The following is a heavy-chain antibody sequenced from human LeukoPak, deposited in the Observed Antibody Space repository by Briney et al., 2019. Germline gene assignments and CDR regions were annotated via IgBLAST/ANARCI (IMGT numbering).Heavy chain of an antibody. J-gene: IGHJ4*02. Sequence: PGGSLRLSCAASGFTVSSNYMNWVRQAPGKGLEWVSAISGSGGSTYYADSVKGRFTISRDNSKNTLYLQMNSLRAEDTAVYYCAKEGGEYQLLWFFDYWGQGTLVTVSS. D-gene: IGHD2-2*01. CDR3: AKEGGEYQLLWFFDY. CDR2: ISGSGGST. CDR1: GFTVSSNY. V-gene: IGHV3-23*01.